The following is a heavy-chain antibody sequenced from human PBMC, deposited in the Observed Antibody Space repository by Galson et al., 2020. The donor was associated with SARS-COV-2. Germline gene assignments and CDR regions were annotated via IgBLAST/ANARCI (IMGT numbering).Heavy chain of an antibody. CDR2: ISYDGSNK. D-gene: IGHD6-19*01. CDR3: ARPADGGWYSWYFDL. V-gene: IGHV3-30-3*01. CDR1: GFTFSSYA. J-gene: IGHJ2*01. Sequence: GESLKISCAASGFTFSSYAMHWVRQAPGKGLEWVAVISYDGSNKYYADSVKGRFTISRDNSKNTLYLQMNSLRAEDTAVYYCARPADGGWYSWYFDLWGRGTLVTVSS.